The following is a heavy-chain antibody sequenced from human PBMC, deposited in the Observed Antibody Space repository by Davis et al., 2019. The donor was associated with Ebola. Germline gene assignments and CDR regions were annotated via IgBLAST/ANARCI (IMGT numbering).Heavy chain of an antibody. CDR3: ARDRMVRGEYFQH. Sequence: SETLSLTCTVSGGPISSSSYYSGWIRQPPGKGLEWIGYIYYSGSTYYNPSLKSRVTISVDTSKNQFSLKLSSVTAADTAVYYCARDRMVRGEYFQHWGQGTLVTVSS. D-gene: IGHD3-10*01. CDR1: GGPISSSSYY. V-gene: IGHV4-31*03. CDR2: IYYSGST. J-gene: IGHJ1*01.